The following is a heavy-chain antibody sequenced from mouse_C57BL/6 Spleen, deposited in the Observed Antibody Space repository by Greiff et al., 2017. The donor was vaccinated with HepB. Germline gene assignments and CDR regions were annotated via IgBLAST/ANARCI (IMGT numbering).Heavy chain of an antibody. CDR2: IYPGSGNT. CDR3: ARPLTGDYYAMDY. Sequence: QVQLQQSGAELVRPGASVKLSCKASGYTFTDYYINWVKQRPGQGLEWIARIYPGSGNTYYNEKFKGKATLTAEKSSSTAYMQLSSLTSEDSAVYFCARPLTGDYYAMDYWGQGTSVTVSS. CDR1: GYTFTDYY. D-gene: IGHD4-1*01. J-gene: IGHJ4*01. V-gene: IGHV1-76*01.